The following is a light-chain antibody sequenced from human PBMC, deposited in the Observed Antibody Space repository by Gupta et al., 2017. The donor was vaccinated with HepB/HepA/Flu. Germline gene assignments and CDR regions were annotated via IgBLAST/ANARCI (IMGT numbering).Light chain of an antibody. V-gene: IGKV1-33*01. CDR3: QQDDNRPLT. CDR1: QDINNY. J-gene: IGKJ4*01. Sequence: DIQMTQSPSSLSASVGDRVTITCQASQDINNYLNWYQQKPGKAPKLLIYDASNLETGVPSRFSGRGSGTDFTFTISRLQPEDVAIYYCQQDDNRPLTFGRGTKVEIK. CDR2: DAS.